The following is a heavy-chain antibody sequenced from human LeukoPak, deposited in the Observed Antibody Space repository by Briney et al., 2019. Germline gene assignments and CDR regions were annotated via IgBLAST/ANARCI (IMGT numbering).Heavy chain of an antibody. CDR2: AKQDGSET. CDR3: ARDLPSSGYWYRDAFDI. V-gene: IGHV3-7*01. D-gene: IGHD3-22*01. J-gene: IGHJ3*02. Sequence: QPGGSLRLSCAASGFSFSNYWMSWVRQAPGKGLEWVGHAKQDGSETYYVGSVKGRFTVSRDNAKNSLFLQMNSLRVEDTAMYYCARDLPSSGYWYRDAFDIWGRGTMVTVSS. CDR1: GFSFSNYW.